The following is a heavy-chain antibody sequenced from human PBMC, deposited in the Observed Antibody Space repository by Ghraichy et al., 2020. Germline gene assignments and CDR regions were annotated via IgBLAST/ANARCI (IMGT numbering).Heavy chain of an antibody. V-gene: IGHV3-9*01. CDR1: GFTFDDYA. CDR2: ISWNSGSI. Sequence: SLRLSCAASGFTFDDYAMHWVRQAPGKGLEWVSGISWNSGSIGYADSVKGRFTISRDNAKNSLYLQMNSLRAEDTALYYCAKTLSGGYNWNSHYGMDVWGQGTTVTVSS. CDR3: AKTLSGGYNWNSHYGMDV. D-gene: IGHD1-7*01. J-gene: IGHJ6*02.